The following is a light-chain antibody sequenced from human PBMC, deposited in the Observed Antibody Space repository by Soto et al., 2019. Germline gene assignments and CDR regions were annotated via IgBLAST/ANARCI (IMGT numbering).Light chain of an antibody. CDR2: GAS. CDR1: QSVSSSY. CDR3: QQYDNSPLT. V-gene: IGKV3-20*01. Sequence: EIVLTQSPGTLSLSPGEGATLSCRASQSVSSSYLAWYQQKPGQAPRLLIYGASSRATGIPDRFSGGGSGTDYPLTSSGLEPVDFAVYYCQQYDNSPLTFRQGTNVEIK. J-gene: IGKJ1*01.